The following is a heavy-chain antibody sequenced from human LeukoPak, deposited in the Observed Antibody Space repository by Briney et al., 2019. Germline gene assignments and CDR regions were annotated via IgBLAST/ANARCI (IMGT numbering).Heavy chain of an antibody. J-gene: IGHJ4*02. CDR3: ARDRVQPGTFDY. V-gene: IGHV4-39*07. D-gene: IGHD7-27*01. CDR1: GGSISSSSYY. CDR2: IYYSGST. Sequence: PSGTLSLTCTVSGGSISSSSYYWGWIRQPPGKGLEWIGSIYYSGSTYYNPSLKSRVTISVDTSKNQFSLKLSSVTAADTAVYYCARDRVQPGTFDYWGQGTLVTVSS.